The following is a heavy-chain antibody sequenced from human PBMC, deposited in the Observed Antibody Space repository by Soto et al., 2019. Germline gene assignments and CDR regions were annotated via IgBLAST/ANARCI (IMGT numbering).Heavy chain of an antibody. CDR3: ARAVTTPWYFDL. J-gene: IGHJ2*01. D-gene: IGHD4-17*01. CDR1: GGTFSSYA. Sequence: QVQLVQSGAEVKKPGSSVKVSCKAYGGTFSSYAISWVRQAPGQGLEWMGGIIPIFGTANYAQKFQGRVTITADESTSTAYMALSSLRSEDTAVYYCARAVTTPWYFDLWGRGTLVSLSS. V-gene: IGHV1-69*12. CDR2: IIPIFGTA.